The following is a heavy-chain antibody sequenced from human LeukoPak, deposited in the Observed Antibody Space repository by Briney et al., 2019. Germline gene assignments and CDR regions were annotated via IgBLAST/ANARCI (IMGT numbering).Heavy chain of an antibody. D-gene: IGHD6-19*01. CDR3: ARDAPYSSGWYGDGFDY. V-gene: IGHV3-20*04. CDR2: INWNGGST. CDR1: GFTFDDYA. Sequence: GGSLRLSCAASGFTFDDYAMSWVRQVPGKGLEWVSGINWNGGSTGYADSVKGRFTISRDNAKNSLYLQMNSLRAEDTALYYCARDAPYSSGWYGDGFDYWGQGTLVTVSS. J-gene: IGHJ4*02.